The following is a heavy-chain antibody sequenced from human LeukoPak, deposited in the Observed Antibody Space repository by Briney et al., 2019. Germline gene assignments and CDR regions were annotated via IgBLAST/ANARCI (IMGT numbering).Heavy chain of an antibody. CDR2: INHSGST. Sequence: PSETLSLTCAVYGGSFSGYYWSWIRQPPGKGLEWIGEINHSGSTSYNPSLKSRVTISVDTSKNQFSLKLSSVTAADTAVYYCARGLPQWLVLGGFDYWGQGTLVTVSS. CDR1: GGSFSGYY. J-gene: IGHJ4*02. D-gene: IGHD6-19*01. V-gene: IGHV4-34*01. CDR3: ARGLPQWLVLGGFDY.